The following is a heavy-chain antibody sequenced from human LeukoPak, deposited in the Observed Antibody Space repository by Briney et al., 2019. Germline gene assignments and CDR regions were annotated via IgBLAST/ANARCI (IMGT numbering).Heavy chain of an antibody. Sequence: GGSLRLSCAASRFTFSSYWMSWVRQAQGKGLEWVANIKQDGSEKYYVDSVKVRFTISRDNAKNSLYLQMNSLRAEDTAVYYCARDAGYSSSWYDYWGQGTLVTVSS. D-gene: IGHD6-13*01. CDR1: RFTFSSYW. J-gene: IGHJ4*02. V-gene: IGHV3-7*01. CDR2: IKQDGSEK. CDR3: ARDAGYSSSWYDY.